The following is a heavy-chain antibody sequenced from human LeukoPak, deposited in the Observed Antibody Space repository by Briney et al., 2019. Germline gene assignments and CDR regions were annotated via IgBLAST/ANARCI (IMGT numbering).Heavy chain of an antibody. V-gene: IGHV4-34*01. CDR2: INHSGST. CDR1: GGSFSGYY. D-gene: IGHD3-3*01. Sequence: SETLSLTCAVYGGSFSGYYWSWIRQPPGKGLEWIGEINHSGSTNYNPSLKSRVTISVDTSKNQFSLKLSSVTAADTAVYYCARHEGGLWSAWGQGTLVTVSS. J-gene: IGHJ5*02. CDR3: ARHEGGLWSA.